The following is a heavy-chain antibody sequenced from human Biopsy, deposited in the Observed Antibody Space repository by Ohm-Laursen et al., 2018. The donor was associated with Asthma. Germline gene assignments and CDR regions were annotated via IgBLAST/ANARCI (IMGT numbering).Heavy chain of an antibody. Sequence: SLRLSCAASGFTFGDYWMSWVRQVPGKGLEWVANIKHDGSEKNHVDSLKGRFTISRDNAKNSLYLQMNSLRAEDTAVYYCARTFHFWSPYHAEHSKLWGQGTLSPSPQ. CDR3: ARTFHFWSPYHAEHSKL. CDR2: IKHDGSEK. J-gene: IGHJ1*01. V-gene: IGHV3-7*01. D-gene: IGHD3-3*02. CDR1: GFTFGDYW.